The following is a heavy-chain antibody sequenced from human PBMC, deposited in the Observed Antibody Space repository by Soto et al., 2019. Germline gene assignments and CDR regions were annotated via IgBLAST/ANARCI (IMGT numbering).Heavy chain of an antibody. CDR2: TYYRSKWYN. CDR3: ARHHYIVVVPAAMPSSHRNDYGMDV. CDR1: GDSVSSNSAA. J-gene: IGHJ6*02. V-gene: IGHV6-1*01. Sequence: PSQTLSLTCAISGDSVSSNSAAWNWIRQSPSRGLEWLGRTYYRSKWYNDYAVSVKSRITINPDTSKNQFSLQLNSVTPEDTAAYYCARHHYIVVVPAAMPSSHRNDYGMDVWGQGTTVTVSS. D-gene: IGHD2-2*01.